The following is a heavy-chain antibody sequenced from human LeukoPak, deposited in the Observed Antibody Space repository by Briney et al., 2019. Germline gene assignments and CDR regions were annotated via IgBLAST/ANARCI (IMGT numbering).Heavy chain of an antibody. CDR2: IYYSGST. D-gene: IGHD4-11*01. Sequence: SETLSLTCTVSGGSISSSSYYWGWIRQPPGKGLEWIGSIYYSGSTYYNPSLKSRVTISVDTSKNHFSLKLSSVTAADTAVYYCARDYSNQRGFDYWGQGTLVTVSS. CDR1: GGSISSSSYY. CDR3: ARDYSNQRGFDY. J-gene: IGHJ4*02. V-gene: IGHV4-39*02.